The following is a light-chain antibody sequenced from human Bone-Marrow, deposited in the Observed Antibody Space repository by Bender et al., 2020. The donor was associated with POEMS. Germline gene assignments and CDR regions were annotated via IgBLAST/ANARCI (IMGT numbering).Light chain of an antibody. CDR2: DVS. CDR3: SSYTSTSALYV. Sequence: QSALTQPASVSGSPGQSITISCTGTSNDVGGYNYVSWYQQHPGKVPKVLISDVSTRPSGVSDRFSGSESGNTASLTISGLQAEDEADYYCSSYTSTSALYVFGSGTKVTVL. V-gene: IGLV2-14*01. J-gene: IGLJ1*01. CDR1: SNDVGGYNY.